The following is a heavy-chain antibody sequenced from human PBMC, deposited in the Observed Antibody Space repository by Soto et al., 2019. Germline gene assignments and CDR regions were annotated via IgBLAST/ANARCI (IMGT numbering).Heavy chain of an antibody. CDR2: ISSSSSTI. CDR1: GFTFSSYS. Sequence: GGSLRLSCAASGFTFSSYSMNWVRQAPGKGLEWVSYISSSSSTIYYADSVKGRFTISRDNAKNSLYLQMNSPRDEDTAVYYCARDLEYYDILTGHSYGMDVWGQGTTVTVSS. J-gene: IGHJ6*02. V-gene: IGHV3-48*02. CDR3: ARDLEYYDILTGHSYGMDV. D-gene: IGHD3-9*01.